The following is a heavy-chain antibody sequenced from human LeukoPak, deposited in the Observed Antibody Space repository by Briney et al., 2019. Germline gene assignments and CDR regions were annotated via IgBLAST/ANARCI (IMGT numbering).Heavy chain of an antibody. CDR1: GYTFTGYY. CDR3: ARDLGLVVVPAALDY. CDR2: ISAYNGNT. Sequence: ASVKVSCKASGYTFTGYYMHWVRQAPGQGLEWMGWISAYNGNTNYAQKLQGRVTMTTDTSTSTAYMELRSLRSDDTAVYYCARDLGLVVVPAALDYWGQGTLVTVSS. V-gene: IGHV1-18*04. J-gene: IGHJ4*02. D-gene: IGHD2-2*01.